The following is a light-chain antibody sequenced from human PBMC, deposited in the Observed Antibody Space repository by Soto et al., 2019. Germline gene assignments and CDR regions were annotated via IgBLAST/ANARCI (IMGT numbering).Light chain of an antibody. V-gene: IGLV2-14*01. CDR3: SSYTTRGTLL. CDR1: SSDVGGYNY. J-gene: IGLJ2*01. Sequence: QSALTQPASVSGSPGQSITISCTGTSSDVGGYNYVSWYQQHPGKVPKVMIFEVSNRPSGISHRFSGSKSGNTASLTISGLQAEDEADYYCSSYTTRGTLLFGGGTQLTVL. CDR2: EVS.